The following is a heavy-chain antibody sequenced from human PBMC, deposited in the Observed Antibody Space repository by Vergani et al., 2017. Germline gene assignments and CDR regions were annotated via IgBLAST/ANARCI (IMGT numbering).Heavy chain of an antibody. J-gene: IGHJ4*01. CDR3: AGGGYCSSKSCHPLY. D-gene: IGHD2-2*01. V-gene: IGHV1-69*01. CDR2: IIPMFKTA. Sequence: QVQLVQSGAEVKKPGSSVKVSCKASGGTSSSYAFTWVRQAPGQGLEWMGGIIPMFKTAKYAQKFQGRVRITADESTSTAYMELSSLRSEDTAVYYCAGGGYCSSKSCHPLYWGQGTLVTVSS. CDR1: GGTSSSYA.